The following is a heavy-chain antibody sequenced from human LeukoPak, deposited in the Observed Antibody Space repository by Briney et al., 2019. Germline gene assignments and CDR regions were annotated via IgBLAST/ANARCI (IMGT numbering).Heavy chain of an antibody. CDR3: ARGGQPSSWV. J-gene: IGHJ3*01. D-gene: IGHD6-13*01. CDR1: GDSFSSSTTA. Sequence: SPTVSLTCVISGDSFSSSTTAWHWIRPSPSRGLEWLGSPNSRSKLFYDYAVSVRSRITITPDTSKNQFSLNLISVTPEDTAVYYCARGGQPSSWVWGQGTTATLSS. V-gene: IGHV6-1*01. CDR2: PNSRSKLFY.